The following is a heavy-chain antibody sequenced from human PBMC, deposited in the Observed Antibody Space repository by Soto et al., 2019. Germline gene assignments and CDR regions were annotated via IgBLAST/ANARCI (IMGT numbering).Heavy chain of an antibody. D-gene: IGHD6-13*01. Sequence: GASLKISCQCSGYTFSNFWIGWVRQLPGKGLAWMGIIYPGDHETRYSPSFHGKVTISADKSINTAYLQWNSLEASDTAFYFCARSRRSSPYFDYWGQGALVTVSS. CDR1: GYTFSNFW. J-gene: IGHJ4*02. CDR3: ARSRRSSPYFDY. V-gene: IGHV5-51*01. CDR2: IYPGDHET.